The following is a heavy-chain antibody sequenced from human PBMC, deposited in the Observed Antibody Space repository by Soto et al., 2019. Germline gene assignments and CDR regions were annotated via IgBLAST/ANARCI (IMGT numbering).Heavy chain of an antibody. CDR3: VRDRHWEQWSGPYDAFDI. D-gene: IGHD6-19*01. CDR2: INNAGSSI. CDR1: GFTFTTYS. Sequence: EVQLVESGGGLVQPGESLRLSCAASGFTFTTYSMNWVRQAPGKGLEWIAYINNAGSSIYHTDSVEGRFTISRDNAKNSLYLQMNSLRDEDTAVYYCVRDRHWEQWSGPYDAFDIWGQGTMVTVSS. J-gene: IGHJ3*02. V-gene: IGHV3-48*02.